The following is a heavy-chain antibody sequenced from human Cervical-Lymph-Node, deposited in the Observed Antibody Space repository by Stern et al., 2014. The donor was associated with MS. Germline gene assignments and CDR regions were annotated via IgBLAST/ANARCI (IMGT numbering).Heavy chain of an antibody. CDR1: GYSFPAYW. V-gene: IGHV5-51*01. CDR2: IYPGDSDI. D-gene: IGHD6-6*01. CDR3: ARQEGSRHYGLDV. J-gene: IGHJ6*02. Sequence: EDQLVESGAAVKKSGESLKISCKGSGYSFPAYWIAWVRQMPGKGLEWMGIIYPGDSDIRYSPAFQGQVTISADKSTRTAYLQWSSLKASGTAMYYCARQEGSRHYGLDVWGQGTTVTVSS.